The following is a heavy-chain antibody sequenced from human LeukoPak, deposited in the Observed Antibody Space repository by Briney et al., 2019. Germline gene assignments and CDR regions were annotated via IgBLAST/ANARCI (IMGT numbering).Heavy chain of an antibody. CDR2: IYHSGST. Sequence: SETLSLTCAVSGGSISSSNWWSWVRPPPGKGLEWIGEIYHSGSTNYNPSLKSRVTMSVDTSKNQFSLKLSSVTAADTAVYYCARGAGTLFDPWGQGTLVTVSS. CDR1: GGSISSSNW. CDR3: ARGAGTLFDP. V-gene: IGHV4-4*02. D-gene: IGHD6-19*01. J-gene: IGHJ5*02.